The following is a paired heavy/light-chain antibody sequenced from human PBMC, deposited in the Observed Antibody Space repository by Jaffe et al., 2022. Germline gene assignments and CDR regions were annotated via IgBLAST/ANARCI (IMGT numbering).Heavy chain of an antibody. D-gene: IGHD2-8*02. Sequence: QLQLQESGPGLVKPSETLSLTCTVSGDSISSSRHSWGWIRQPPGKGLEWIGSIYYSGSTYYNPSLRSRVTISVDTSKNQFSLKLSSVTAADTAVYYCARLTDCTATTCDFESWGQGTLVTVSS. V-gene: IGHV4-39*01. J-gene: IGHJ4*02. CDR3: ARLTDCTATTCDFES. CDR2: IYYSGST. CDR1: GDSISSSRHS.
Light chain of an antibody. V-gene: IGLV10-54*01. Sequence: QAGLTQPPSVSKGLRQTATLTCTGNSDNVAYQGAAWLQQHQGHPPKLLSYRNNNRPSGISERFSASRSGDTASLTITGLQPEDEADYYCSAWDRSLSTWVFGGGTKLTVL. CDR2: RNN. CDR3: SAWDRSLSTWV. J-gene: IGLJ3*02. CDR1: SDNVAYQG.